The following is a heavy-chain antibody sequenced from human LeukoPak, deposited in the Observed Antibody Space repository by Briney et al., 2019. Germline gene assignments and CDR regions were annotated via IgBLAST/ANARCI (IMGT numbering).Heavy chain of an antibody. V-gene: IGHV3-15*01. CDR2: IKSKTDGGTT. CDR1: GFTFSNAW. CDR3: TTAVYNWNYDDWFDP. J-gene: IGHJ5*02. Sequence: PGGSLRLSCATSGFTFSNAWMSWVRQAPGKGLEWAGRIKSKTDGGTTDYAAPVKGRFTISRDDSKNTLYLQMNSLKTEDTAVYYCTTAVYNWNYDDWFDPWGQGTLVTVSS. D-gene: IGHD1-7*01.